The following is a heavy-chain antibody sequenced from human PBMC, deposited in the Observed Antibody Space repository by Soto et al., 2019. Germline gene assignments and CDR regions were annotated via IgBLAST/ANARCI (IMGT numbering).Heavy chain of an antibody. J-gene: IGHJ6*03. CDR1: GGSISSGGYY. V-gene: IGHV4-31*03. CDR3: ARDDASGSMTTQYMDV. D-gene: IGHD4-17*01. Sequence: ASETLSLTCTVSGGSISSGGYYWSWIRQHPGKGLEWIGYIYYSGSTYYNPSLKSRVTISVDTSKNQFSLKLSSVTAADTAVYYCARDDASGSMTTQYMDVWGKGTTVTVSS. CDR2: IYYSGST.